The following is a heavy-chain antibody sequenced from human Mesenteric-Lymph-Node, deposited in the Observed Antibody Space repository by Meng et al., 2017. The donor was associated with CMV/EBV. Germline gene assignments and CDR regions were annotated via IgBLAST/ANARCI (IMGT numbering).Heavy chain of an antibody. J-gene: IGHJ6*02. CDR2: IRSSSSYT. D-gene: IGHD5-24*01. CDR1: GLTLSIRS. V-gene: IGHV3-21*01. Sequence: GGSLRLSCAASGLTLSIRSMNWVRQAPGKGLEWVSSIRSSSSYTYYADSVKGRFTISRDNAKNSLHLQMNSLRADDTAVYYCAGVDPGVDNYYYGMDVWGQGTTVTVSS. CDR3: AGVDPGVDNYYYGMDV.